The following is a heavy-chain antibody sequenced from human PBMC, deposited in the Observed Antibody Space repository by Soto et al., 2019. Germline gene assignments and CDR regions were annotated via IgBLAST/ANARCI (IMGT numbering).Heavy chain of an antibody. D-gene: IGHD1-26*01. Sequence: PGGSLRLSCAASGLTFSSYGMHWVRQAPGKGLEWVAVISYDGSNKYYADSVKGRFTISRDNSKNTLYLQMNSLRADVTSLYYWAKAEARHYYGMDVWGQGSTVTVSS. J-gene: IGHJ6*02. CDR2: ISYDGSNK. CDR1: GLTFSSYG. V-gene: IGHV3-30*18. CDR3: AKAEARHYYGMDV.